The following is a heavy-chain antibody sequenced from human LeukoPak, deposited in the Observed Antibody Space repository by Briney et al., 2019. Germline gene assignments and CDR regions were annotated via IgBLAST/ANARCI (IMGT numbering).Heavy chain of an antibody. D-gene: IGHD4-17*01. CDR3: ARDSAHGAPPRRFDY. CDR1: GFTFDDYG. CDR2: INWNGGST. Sequence: PGGSLRLSCAASGFTFDDYGMSWVRQAPGKGLEWVSGINWNGGSTGYADSVKGRFTISRDNAKNSLYLQMNSLSAEDTALYYCARDSAHGAPPRRFDYWGQGTLVTVSS. V-gene: IGHV3-20*04. J-gene: IGHJ4*02.